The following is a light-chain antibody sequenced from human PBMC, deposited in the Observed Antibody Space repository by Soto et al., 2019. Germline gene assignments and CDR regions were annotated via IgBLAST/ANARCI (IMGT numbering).Light chain of an antibody. CDR3: QQYGSVPLT. J-gene: IGKJ4*02. V-gene: IGKV3-20*01. CDR1: QSVSTSY. CDR2: GAS. Sequence: EIVLTQSPGSLSLSPGERATLSCSDSQSVSTSYLAWYQQKPGQAPRLLIYGASSRATGIPDRFSGSGSGADLTRTISRLEPEDFAVYYCQQYGSVPLTFGGGTKVELK.